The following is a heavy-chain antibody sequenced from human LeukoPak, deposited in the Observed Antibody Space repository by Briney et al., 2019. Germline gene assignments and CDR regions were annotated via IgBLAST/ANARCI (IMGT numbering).Heavy chain of an antibody. J-gene: IGHJ4*02. V-gene: IGHV1-18*01. Sequence: ASVSVSCTASGYTFTSYGISWVRQAPGQGLEWMGWISAYNGNTNYAQKLQGRVTMTTDTSTSTAYMELRSLRSDDTAVYYCARAPNYYDSSGYYLIYYFDYWGQGTLVTVSS. D-gene: IGHD3-22*01. CDR2: ISAYNGNT. CDR1: GYTFTSYG. CDR3: ARAPNYYDSSGYYLIYYFDY.